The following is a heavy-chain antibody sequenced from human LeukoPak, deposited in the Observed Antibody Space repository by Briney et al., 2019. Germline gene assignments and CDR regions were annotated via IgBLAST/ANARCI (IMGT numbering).Heavy chain of an antibody. CDR2: INHSGST. J-gene: IGHJ4*02. V-gene: IGHV4-34*01. CDR3: AREAAMALDY. CDR1: GGSFSGYY. Sequence: PSETLSLTCAVYGGSFSGYYWSWIRPPPGKGLEWIGEINHSGSTNYDPSLKRRVTISVDTSKNQFSLKLSSVTAADTAVYYCAREAAMALDYWGQGTLVTVSS. D-gene: IGHD5-18*01.